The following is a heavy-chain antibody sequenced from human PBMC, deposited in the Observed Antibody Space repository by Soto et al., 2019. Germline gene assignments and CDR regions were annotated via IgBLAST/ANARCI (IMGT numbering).Heavy chain of an antibody. D-gene: IGHD3-22*01. J-gene: IGHJ4*02. CDR1: GYTFTSYG. CDR2: ISAYNGNT. V-gene: IGHV1-18*01. Sequence: ASVKVSCKASGYTFTSYGISWVRQAPGQGLEWMGWISAYNGNTNYAQKLQGRVTMTTDTSTSTAYMELRSLRSDDTAVYYCAGPLVDSSGFSDPHFDYWGQGTLVTVSS. CDR3: AGPLVDSSGFSDPHFDY.